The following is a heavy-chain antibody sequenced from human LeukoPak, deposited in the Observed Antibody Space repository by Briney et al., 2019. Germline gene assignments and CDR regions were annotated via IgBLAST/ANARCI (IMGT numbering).Heavy chain of an antibody. V-gene: IGHV5-51*01. CDR3: ARQRNYYDSSGWFDY. CDR2: IYPGDSDT. J-gene: IGHJ4*02. D-gene: IGHD3-22*01. CDR1: GYSFTSYR. Sequence: GESLKISCKGSGYSFTSYRIAWVRQMPGKGLEWMGIIYPGDSDTRYSPSFQGQVTISADKSISTAYLQWSSLKASDTAMYYCARQRNYYDSSGWFDYWGQGTLVTVSS.